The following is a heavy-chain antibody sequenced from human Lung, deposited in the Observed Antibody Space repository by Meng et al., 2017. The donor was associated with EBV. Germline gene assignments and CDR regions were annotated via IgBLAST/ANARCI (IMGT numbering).Heavy chain of an antibody. V-gene: IGHV1-69*01. Sequence: QVQMVQSGAEVTKPASSVKVCCKASGGTFSSYGISWVRQAPGQGVEWMGGIIPIFGTANYAQKFPGRGTITADESTSTAYMGLSSLRSEDTAVYYCARARDDYVWGSYRYLRFDYWGQGTLVTVSS. J-gene: IGHJ4*02. CDR1: GGTFSSYG. CDR2: IIPIFGTA. D-gene: IGHD3-16*02. CDR3: ARARDDYVWGSYRYLRFDY.